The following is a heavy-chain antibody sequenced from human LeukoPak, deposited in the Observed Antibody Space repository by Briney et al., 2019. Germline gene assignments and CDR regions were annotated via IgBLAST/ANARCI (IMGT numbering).Heavy chain of an antibody. D-gene: IGHD3-10*01. Sequence: QPGRSLRLSCVASGFTFSSHGMHWVRQAPGKGLEWVAVIWYDGSHRYYPDSVKGRFTISRDNAKNSLYLQMNSLRAEGTAVYYCARESMVRENNWFDPWGQGTLVTVSS. CDR1: GFTFSSHG. V-gene: IGHV3-33*01. J-gene: IGHJ5*02. CDR3: ARESMVRENNWFDP. CDR2: IWYDGSHR.